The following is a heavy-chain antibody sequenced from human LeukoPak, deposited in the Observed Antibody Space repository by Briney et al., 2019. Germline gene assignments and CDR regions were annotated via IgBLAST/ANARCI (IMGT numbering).Heavy chain of an antibody. CDR1: GFTFSSYA. CDR2: ISGSGGST. V-gene: IGHV3-23*01. J-gene: IGHJ4*02. D-gene: IGHD3-10*01. Sequence: GGSLRLSCAASGFTFSSYAMSWVRQAPGKGLEWVSAISGSGGSTYYADSVKGRFTIFRDNSKNTLYLQMNSLRAEDTAVYYCAKGHYYYGSGSYLDYWGKGTLVIVSS. CDR3: AKGHYYYGSGSYLDY.